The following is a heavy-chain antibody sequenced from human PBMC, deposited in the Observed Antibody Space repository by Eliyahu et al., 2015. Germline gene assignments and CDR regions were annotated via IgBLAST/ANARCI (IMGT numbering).Heavy chain of an antibody. CDR3: AKDNITIFGVVIKIWFDP. D-gene: IGHD3-3*01. J-gene: IGHJ5*02. V-gene: IGHV3-23*01. CDR1: GFTFXSFA. Sequence: EVQLLESGGGLVQPGGSLRLXXAASGFTFXSFAMXWARQAPGKGXEWVXAISGSGGSTYYADSVKGRFTISRDNSKNTLYLQMNSLRAEDTAVYYCAKDNITIFGVVIKIWFDPWGQGTLVTVSS. CDR2: ISGSGGST.